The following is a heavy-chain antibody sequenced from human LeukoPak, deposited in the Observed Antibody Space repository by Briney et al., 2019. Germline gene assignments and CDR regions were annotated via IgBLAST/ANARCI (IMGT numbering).Heavy chain of an antibody. Sequence: GGSLRLSCAGSGLTLSYYEINWVRQAPGKGLEWVSFTSRSGIFYADSVKGRFTISRDYAKNSLYLQMNSLRAEDTAIYFCVRDEVATWSGFDIWGQGTMVTVSS. CDR3: VRDEVATWSGFDI. J-gene: IGHJ3*02. D-gene: IGHD5-12*01. V-gene: IGHV3-48*03. CDR2: TSRSGI. CDR1: GLTLSYYE.